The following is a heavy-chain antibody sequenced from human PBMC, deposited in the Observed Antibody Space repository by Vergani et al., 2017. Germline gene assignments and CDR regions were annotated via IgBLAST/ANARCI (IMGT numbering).Heavy chain of an antibody. Sequence: VQLVESGGGLVKPGGSLRLSCAASGFTFSSYGMHWVRQAPGKGLEWVAVIWYDGSNKYYADSVKGRFTISRDNSKNTLYLQMNSLRAEDTAVYYCAREVSGYDILTGYYTDAFDIWGQGTMVTVSS. CDR3: AREVSGYDILTGYYTDAFDI. V-gene: IGHV3-33*08. CDR1: GFTFSSYG. J-gene: IGHJ3*02. D-gene: IGHD3-9*01. CDR2: IWYDGSNK.